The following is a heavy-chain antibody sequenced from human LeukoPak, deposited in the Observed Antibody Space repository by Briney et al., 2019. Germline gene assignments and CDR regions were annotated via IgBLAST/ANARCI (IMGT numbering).Heavy chain of an antibody. D-gene: IGHD5-12*01. CDR1: GFIFSNYE. Sequence: GGSHSLSRAASGFIFSNYEIIWVRQAPGKGLEWVSYISSSGNTMNYADFVKGRFTISRDNAKNSLYLQMNSLRAEDTAVYYCARGWWSGYDAKLDYRGQGALVTVSS. J-gene: IGHJ4*02. V-gene: IGHV3-48*03. CDR2: ISSSGNTM. CDR3: ARGWWSGYDAKLDY.